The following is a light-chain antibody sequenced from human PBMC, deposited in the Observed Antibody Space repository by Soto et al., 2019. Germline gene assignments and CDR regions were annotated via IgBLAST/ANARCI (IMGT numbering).Light chain of an antibody. V-gene: IGKV1-12*01. CDR2: PAS. J-gene: IGKJ1*01. CDR3: QQGYNFPRA. Sequence: IQMTQSPSSISASVGNRVTITCRASQPISSWLAWYQQVPGQAPYLLIYPASTLQSGVPSRFSGSGSGTDFTLTINSLQPEDFATYYCQQGYNFPRAFGQGTKVAIK. CDR1: QPISSW.